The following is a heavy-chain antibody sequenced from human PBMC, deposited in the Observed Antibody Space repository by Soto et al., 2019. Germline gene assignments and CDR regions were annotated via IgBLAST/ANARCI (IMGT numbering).Heavy chain of an antibody. CDR3: ARADLRILLVPAGGWFDP. D-gene: IGHD2-2*01. CDR1: GYTFTSYG. CDR2: ISAYNGNT. J-gene: IGHJ5*02. V-gene: IGHV1-18*01. Sequence: QVQLVQSGAEVKKPGASVKVSCKASGYTFTSYGITWVRQAPGQGLEWMGWISAYNGNTNYAQKLQGRVTMTTDTSTSTAYTEQRSLRYDDTAVYYSARADLRILLVPAGGWFDPWGQGPLVTVSS.